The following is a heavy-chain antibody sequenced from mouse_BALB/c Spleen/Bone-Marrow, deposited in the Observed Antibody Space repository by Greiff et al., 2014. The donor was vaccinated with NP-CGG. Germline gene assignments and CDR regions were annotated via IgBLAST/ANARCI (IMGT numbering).Heavy chain of an antibody. CDR2: IWAGGST. D-gene: IGHD2-3*01. Sequence: VQVVESGPGLVAPLQSLSITCTVSGFSLTSYGVHWVRQPPGKGLEWLGVIWAGGSTNYNSALMSRLSISKDNSKSQVFLKMNSLQTDDTAMYYCARVYLWYFDVWGAGTTVTVSS. V-gene: IGHV2-9*02. J-gene: IGHJ1*01. CDR3: ARVYLWYFDV. CDR1: GFSLTSYG.